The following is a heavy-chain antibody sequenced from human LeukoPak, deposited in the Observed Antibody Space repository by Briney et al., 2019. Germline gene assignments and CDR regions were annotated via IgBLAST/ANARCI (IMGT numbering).Heavy chain of an antibody. Sequence: GGSLRLSCAASGFTFDDYGMSWVRQAPGKGLEWVSGINWNGGRTGYADSVKGRFTISRDNAKNSLYLQMNSLRAEDTALYHCARGRYSSTWGNFDYWGQGTLVTVSS. CDR2: INWNGGRT. J-gene: IGHJ4*02. CDR1: GFTFDDYG. CDR3: ARGRYSSTWGNFDY. V-gene: IGHV3-20*01. D-gene: IGHD6-13*01.